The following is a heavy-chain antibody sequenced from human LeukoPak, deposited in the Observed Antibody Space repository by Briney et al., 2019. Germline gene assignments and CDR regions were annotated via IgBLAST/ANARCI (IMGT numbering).Heavy chain of an antibody. J-gene: IGHJ3*02. D-gene: IGHD3-22*01. CDR2: IXXSGST. Sequence: IXXSGSTSYNPSLKRRVTISLDTSKNQFSLKLSSVTAADTAVYYCARGFYYDNSGYPDAFDIWGQGTMVTVSS. V-gene: IGHV4-59*08. CDR3: ARGFYYDNSGYPDAFDI.